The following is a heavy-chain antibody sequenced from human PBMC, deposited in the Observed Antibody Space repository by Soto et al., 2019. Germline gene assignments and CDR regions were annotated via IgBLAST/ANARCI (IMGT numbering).Heavy chain of an antibody. CDR2: INTYNGMT. J-gene: IGHJ1*01. D-gene: IGHD5-12*01. CDR1: GYTFINYH. Sequence: QVQLVQSGGEVKKPGASVTVSCKASGYTFINYHITWVRQAHGQGLEWMAWINTYNGMTDYAQKFQGRVTMTRDTSRSTAYMALRNLGSDDTAVYFCAKSPRGEMATDWGQGTLVTVSS. V-gene: IGHV1-18*01. CDR3: AKSPRGEMATD.